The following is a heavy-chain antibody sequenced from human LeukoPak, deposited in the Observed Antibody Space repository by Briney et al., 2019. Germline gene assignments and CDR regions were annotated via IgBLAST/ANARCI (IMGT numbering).Heavy chain of an antibody. CDR2: MNPNSGNT. V-gene: IGHV1-8*03. D-gene: IGHD1-26*01. Sequence: ASVTVSCKASGYTFISYDINWVRQAPGQGLEWMGWMNPNSGNTGYAQKFQGRVTITRNTSISTAYMELSSLRSEDTAVYYCAREISGSSSFDYWGQGTLVTVSS. CDR3: AREISGSSSFDY. J-gene: IGHJ4*02. CDR1: GYTFISYD.